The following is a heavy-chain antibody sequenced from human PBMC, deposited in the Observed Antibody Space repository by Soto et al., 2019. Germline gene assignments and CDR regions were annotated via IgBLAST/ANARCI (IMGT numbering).Heavy chain of an antibody. CDR3: AKDVHYDILTGIEYCQQ. Sequence: EVQLLESGGGGVQPGGSLRISCAASGFTFSSHAMSWVRQAPGKGLEWVSAISGSGSTTKYTNSVKGRFPISRDNSKNTLYLKMNSLRVSDTAVYYCAKDVHYDILTGIEYCQQWGQGTLVIVPS. J-gene: IGHJ1*01. CDR1: GFTFSSHA. D-gene: IGHD3-9*01. CDR2: ISGSGSTT. V-gene: IGHV3-23*01.